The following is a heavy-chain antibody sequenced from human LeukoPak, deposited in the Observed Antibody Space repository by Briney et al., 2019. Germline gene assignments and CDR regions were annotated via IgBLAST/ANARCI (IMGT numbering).Heavy chain of an antibody. CDR2: VYYTGST. Sequence: SETLSLTCPVSGGSISNYYYWTWIRQPPGKGLQWIGYVYYTGSTNFNPSLKSRVTMSLDTSRNQFSLKLTSLTAADTAVYYCARGAMATTPFFDYWGQGTLVTVSS. D-gene: IGHD5-24*01. V-gene: IGHV4-59*01. CDR1: GGSISNYY. CDR3: ARGAMATTPFFDY. J-gene: IGHJ4*02.